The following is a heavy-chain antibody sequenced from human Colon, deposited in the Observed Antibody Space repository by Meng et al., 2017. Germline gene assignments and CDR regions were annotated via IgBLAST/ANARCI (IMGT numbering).Heavy chain of an antibody. V-gene: IGHV4-4*02. D-gene: IGHD3-22*01. J-gene: IGHJ4*02. Sequence: VLLQASGPGLVKTSVTRSLTCAVSVGSISRSDWWSWVRQPPGKGLGWIGETSHSGSTNYSPSLKSRVTISLDKSKNQLSLKLNSVTAADTAVHYCASSDYYRSDYWGQGTLVTVSS. CDR3: ASSDYYRSDY. CDR1: VGSISRSDW. CDR2: TSHSGST.